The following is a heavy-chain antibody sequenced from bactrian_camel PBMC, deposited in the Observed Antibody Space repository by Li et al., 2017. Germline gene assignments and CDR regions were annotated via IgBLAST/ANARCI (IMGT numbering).Heavy chain of an antibody. D-gene: IGHD3*01. Sequence: VQLVESGGGSVQAGGSLRLSCGASGHTYSSNCMGWFRQAPGKEREGVAVIDRDGTTRYADSVKGRFTISRDAARTTLHLQMNDLRFEDTGTYYCATGVYCAHELSPDEYDIWGQGTQV. CDR1: GHTYSSNC. CDR3: ATGVYCAHELSPDEYDI. CDR2: IDRDGTT. J-gene: IGHJ4*01. V-gene: IGHV3S53*01.